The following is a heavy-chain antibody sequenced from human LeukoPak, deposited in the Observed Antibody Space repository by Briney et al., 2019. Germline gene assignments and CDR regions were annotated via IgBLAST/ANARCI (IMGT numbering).Heavy chain of an antibody. CDR1: GFTLSRNY. CDR2: IYSGGST. J-gene: IGHJ5*02. CDR3: AANHPLDP. Sequence: GGSLRLSCAVSGFTLSRNYMNWVRQAPGKGLEWVSVIYSGGSTDYADSVKGRFTISSDISKNTVFLQMNSLRAEDTAVYYCAANHPLDPWGQGTLVTVSS. D-gene: IGHD1-14*01. V-gene: IGHV3-66*01.